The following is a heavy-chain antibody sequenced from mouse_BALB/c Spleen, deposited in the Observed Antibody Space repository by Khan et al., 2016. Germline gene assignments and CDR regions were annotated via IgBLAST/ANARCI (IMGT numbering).Heavy chain of an antibody. CDR2: LHYSGST. V-gene: IGHV3-1*02. CDR1: GHSITSHYS. J-gene: IGHJ2*01. Sequence: EVQLQESGPDLVKPSQSVSLTCTVTGHSITSHYSWHWIRHFPGNKVEWMGYLHYSGSTDYNPSLKSRTSITRDTSKNQFFLQLNSVTSEDTATYFCAGSSAGYWYYFDYWGQGTTLTVSS. CDR3: AGSSAGYWYYFDY. D-gene: IGHD3-1*01.